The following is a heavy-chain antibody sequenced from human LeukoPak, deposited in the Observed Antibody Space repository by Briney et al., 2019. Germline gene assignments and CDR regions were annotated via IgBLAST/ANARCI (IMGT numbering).Heavy chain of an antibody. CDR2: IKQDGSEK. J-gene: IGHJ6*03. Sequence: GALRLSCAASGFTFSSYWMSWVRQAPGKGLEWVANIKQDGSEKYYVDSVKGRFTISRDNAKNSLYLQMNSLRAEDTAVYYCARVYADDYSNYFYYYYYYYMDVWGKGTTVTVSS. CDR1: GFTFSSYW. CDR3: ARVYADDYSNYFYYYYYYYMDV. V-gene: IGHV3-7*01. D-gene: IGHD4-11*01.